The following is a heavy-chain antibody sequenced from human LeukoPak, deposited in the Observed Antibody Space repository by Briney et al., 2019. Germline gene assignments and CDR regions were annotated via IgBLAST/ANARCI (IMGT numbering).Heavy chain of an antibody. Sequence: PGGSLRLSCTASGFTFGDYAMSWVRQAPGKGLEWVRFIRSKAYGGTTEYAASVRGRFTITNDDSKSIAYLQMNSVKPEDTAVYYCTRVSLVAASVFFDYWGQGTLVTVPS. D-gene: IGHD2-15*01. CDR1: GFTFGDYA. V-gene: IGHV3-49*04. J-gene: IGHJ4*02. CDR2: IRSKAYGGTT. CDR3: TRVSLVAASVFFDY.